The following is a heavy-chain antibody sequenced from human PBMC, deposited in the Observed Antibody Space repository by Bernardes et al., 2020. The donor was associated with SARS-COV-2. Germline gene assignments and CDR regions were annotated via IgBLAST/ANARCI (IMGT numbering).Heavy chain of an antibody. D-gene: IGHD5-12*01. CDR3: ARHDMVATYSLDF. J-gene: IGHJ4*02. Sequence: SETLSLTCTVSGGSISSYYWSWIRQPPGKGLEWIAYIFYTGSAKYNPSLRSRVTMSVDTSKNQLSLELTSVTAADTAVYYCARHDMVATYSLDFWGQGTLVTVSS. V-gene: IGHV4-59*08. CDR1: GGSISSYY. CDR2: IFYTGSA.